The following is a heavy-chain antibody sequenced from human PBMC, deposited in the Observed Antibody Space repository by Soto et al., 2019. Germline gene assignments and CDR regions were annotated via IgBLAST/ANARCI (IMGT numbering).Heavy chain of an antibody. CDR1: GCSISSGDYY. CDR3: ARDSVNDYYDSSGSNWFDP. CDR2: IYYSGST. D-gene: IGHD3-22*01. J-gene: IGHJ5*02. Sequence: PSETLSLTCTVSGCSISSGDYYWSWIRQPPGKGLEWIGYIYYSGSTYYNPSLKSRVTISVDTSKNQFSLKLSSVTAADTAVYYCARDSVNDYYDSSGSNWFDPWGQGTLVTVSS. V-gene: IGHV4-30-4*01.